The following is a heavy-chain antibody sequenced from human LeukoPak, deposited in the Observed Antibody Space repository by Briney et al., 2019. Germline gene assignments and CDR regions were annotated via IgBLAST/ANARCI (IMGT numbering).Heavy chain of an antibody. D-gene: IGHD3-22*01. CDR2: KKQEGSEK. CDR1: GFTFSSDW. V-gene: IGHV3-7*01. J-gene: IGHJ4*02. Sequence: GGSLRLSCAASGFTFSSDWRSWVRQAPGKGLGCVANKKQEGSEKYYVDCVNGRFKISRDKSKNPLYLKMNSLRAEDTAVYYCASPLFSSGYYYKYWGQGTLVTVSS. CDR3: ASPLFSSGYYYKY.